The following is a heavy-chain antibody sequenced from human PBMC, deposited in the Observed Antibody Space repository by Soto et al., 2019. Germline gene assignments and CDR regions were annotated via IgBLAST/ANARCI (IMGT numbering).Heavy chain of an antibody. D-gene: IGHD5-12*01. CDR3: AAEDGYNLAFDI. CDR1: GFTFTSSA. CDR2: IVVGSGNT. V-gene: IGHV1-58*01. J-gene: IGHJ3*02. Sequence: ASVKVSCKTSGFTFTSSAVQWVRQARGQRLEWIGWIVVGSGNTNYAQKFQERVTITRDMSTSTAYMELSSLRSEDTAVYYCAAEDGYNLAFDIWGQGTMVTVSS.